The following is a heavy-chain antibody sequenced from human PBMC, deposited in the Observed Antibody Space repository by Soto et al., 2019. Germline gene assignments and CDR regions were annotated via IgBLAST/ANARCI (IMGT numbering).Heavy chain of an antibody. Sequence: EAQLSESGGDSVQPGGSLRLSCGASGFTFSTHAMSWVRRFPGKGLQWASAISGSGDRTYYADSVKGRFTISRDNSRNMLYLHMNSLSAEDTAIYDCVKDWSGDKCPCMDVWGPGTTVTVSS. D-gene: IGHD3-3*01. J-gene: IGHJ6*02. CDR3: VKDWSGDKCPCMDV. V-gene: IGHV3-23*01. CDR2: ISGSGDRT. CDR1: GFTFSTHA.